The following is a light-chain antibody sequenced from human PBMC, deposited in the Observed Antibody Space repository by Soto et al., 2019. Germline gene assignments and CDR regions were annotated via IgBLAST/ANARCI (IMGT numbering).Light chain of an antibody. J-gene: IGKJ1*01. V-gene: IGKV3-15*01. CDR2: RAS. Sequence: EIVMTQSPATLSVSPGDTATLSCRASQSLVGNLAWYQQKPGQAPRLLIFRASSRATGVPARFSASGSGTEFTLTISGLQSEDFAVYYCQQYSNWPPWTFGPGTKVDIK. CDR1: QSLVGN. CDR3: QQYSNWPPWT.